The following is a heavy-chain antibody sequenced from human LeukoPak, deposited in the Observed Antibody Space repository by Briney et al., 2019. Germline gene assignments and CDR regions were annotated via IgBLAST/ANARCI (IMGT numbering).Heavy chain of an antibody. CDR1: GFTFSSYA. V-gene: IGHV3-66*01. CDR3: ARGMYSGSLAAFDI. CDR2: FHSGGST. D-gene: IGHD1-26*01. J-gene: IGHJ3*02. Sequence: GGSLRLSCAASGFTFSSYAMSWVRQAPGKGLEWVSVFHSGGSTYYADSVKDRFIISRDNSKNTVFLQMNSLRAEDTAVYYCARGMYSGSLAAFDIWGQGTMVTVSS.